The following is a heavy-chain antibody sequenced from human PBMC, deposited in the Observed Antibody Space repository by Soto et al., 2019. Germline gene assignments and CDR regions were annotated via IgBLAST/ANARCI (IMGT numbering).Heavy chain of an antibody. CDR2: INHSGST. J-gene: IGHJ6*02. V-gene: IGHV4-34*01. D-gene: IGHD4-4*01. Sequence: SETLSLTCAVYGGSFSGYYWSWIRQPPGKGLEWIGEINHSGSTNYNPSLKSRVTISVDTSKNQFSLKLSSVTAADTAVYYCARLPYSKRYTNMRLDSRGMDVWGQGTTVTLSS. CDR3: ARLPYSKRYTNMRLDSRGMDV. CDR1: GGSFSGYY.